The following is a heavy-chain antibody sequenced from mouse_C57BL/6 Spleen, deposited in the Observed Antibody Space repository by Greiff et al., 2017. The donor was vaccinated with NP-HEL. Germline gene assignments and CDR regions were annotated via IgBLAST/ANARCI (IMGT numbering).Heavy chain of an antibody. D-gene: IGHD2-4*01. CDR2: ISDGGSYT. CDR3: AREDYDYDRGYFDY. V-gene: IGHV5-4*01. Sequence: EVKLVESGGGLVKPGGSLKLSCAASGFTFSSYAMSWVRQTPEKRLEWVATISDGGSYTYYPDNVKGRFTISRDNAKNNLYLQMSHLKSEDTAMYYCAREDYDYDRGYFDYWGQGTTLTVSS. J-gene: IGHJ2*01. CDR1: GFTFSSYA.